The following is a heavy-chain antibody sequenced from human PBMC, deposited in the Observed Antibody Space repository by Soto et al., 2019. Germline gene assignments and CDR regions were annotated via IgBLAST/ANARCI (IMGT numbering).Heavy chain of an antibody. J-gene: IGHJ5*02. V-gene: IGHV3-30-3*01. CDR1: GFTFSSYA. CDR2: ISYDGSDK. Sequence: PGGSLRLSCAASGFTFSSYAMHWVRQAPGKGLEWVALISYDGSDKDYADSVKGRFTISRDNSRNTLFLQMNSLRAEDTAVYYCARDYYKYYDSSGYYRSTASWGQGTLVTVSS. CDR3: ARDYYKYYDSSGYYRSTAS. D-gene: IGHD3-22*01.